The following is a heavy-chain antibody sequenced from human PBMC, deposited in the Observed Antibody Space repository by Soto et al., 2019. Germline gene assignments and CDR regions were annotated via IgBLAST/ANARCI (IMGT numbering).Heavy chain of an antibody. D-gene: IGHD2-2*02. Sequence: QDQLVQSGAEVKKPGASVKISCEASGYTVTSHGISWVRQAPGQGLEWLGCISTYNSRTHYAQKVQGRVTMTTDTSTSIDYLDLRSLTFDDTAVYDCARARYCASPSCYKHYYYGMDTWGQGTPVTVSS. V-gene: IGHV1-18*04. CDR1: GYTVTSHG. J-gene: IGHJ6*02. CDR2: ISTYNSRT. CDR3: ARARYCASPSCYKHYYYGMDT.